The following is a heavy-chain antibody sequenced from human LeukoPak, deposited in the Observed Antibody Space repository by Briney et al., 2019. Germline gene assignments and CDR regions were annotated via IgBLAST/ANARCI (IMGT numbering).Heavy chain of an antibody. V-gene: IGHV3-30*02. CDR1: GFTFSNHG. J-gene: IGHJ3*01. CDR2: IRYDGSNN. D-gene: IGHD3-9*01. CDR3: AKVPTYLNILTGFPFDV. Sequence: PGGSLRLSCAASGFTFSNHGMHWVRQAPGKGLEWVAFIRYDGSNNYYADSVKGRFNISRDNSKNTLYLQMNSLSAEDTALYYCAKVPTYLNILTGFPFDVWGQGTMVTVSS.